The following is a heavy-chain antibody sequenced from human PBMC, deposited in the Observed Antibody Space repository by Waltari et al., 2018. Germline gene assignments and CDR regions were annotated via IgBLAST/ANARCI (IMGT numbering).Heavy chain of an antibody. CDR3: ARGFNRPYYFDY. CDR2: IYHSGST. CDR1: GYSISSGYY. V-gene: IGHV4-38-2*01. Sequence: QVQLQESGPGLVKPSETLSLTCAVSGYSISSGYYWGWIRQPPGKGLEWIGSIYHSGSTYYNPSLKSRVTISVDTSKNQFSLKLSSVTAADTAVYYCARGFNRPYYFDYWGQGALVTVSS. J-gene: IGHJ4*02.